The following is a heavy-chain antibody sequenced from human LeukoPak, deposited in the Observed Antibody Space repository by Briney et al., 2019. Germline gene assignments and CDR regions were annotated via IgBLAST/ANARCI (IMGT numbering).Heavy chain of an antibody. J-gene: IGHJ6*03. D-gene: IGHD2-21*01. V-gene: IGHV3-7*01. Sequence: GGSLRLSCAASGFTFSSYWMSWVRQAPGKGLEWVANIKQDGSEKYYVDSVKGRFTISRDNAKNSLYLQMNSLRAEDTAVYYCARGHCGGDCYVYYYYYMDVWGKGTTVTVSS. CDR2: IKQDGSEK. CDR1: GFTFSSYW. CDR3: ARGHCGGDCYVYYYYYMDV.